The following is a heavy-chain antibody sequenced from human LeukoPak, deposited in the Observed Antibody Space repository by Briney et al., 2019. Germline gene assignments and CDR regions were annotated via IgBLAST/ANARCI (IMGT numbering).Heavy chain of an antibody. CDR2: ISGSGGST. CDR3: AKDLSFTTKISPIDY. J-gene: IGHJ4*02. Sequence: TGGSLRLSCAASGFTFSSYSMNWVRQAPGKGLEWVSAISGSGGSTYYADSVKGRFTISRDNSKNTLYLQMNSLRAEDTAVYYCAKDLSFTTKISPIDYWGQGTLVTVSS. CDR1: GFTFSSYS. D-gene: IGHD4-11*01. V-gene: IGHV3-23*01.